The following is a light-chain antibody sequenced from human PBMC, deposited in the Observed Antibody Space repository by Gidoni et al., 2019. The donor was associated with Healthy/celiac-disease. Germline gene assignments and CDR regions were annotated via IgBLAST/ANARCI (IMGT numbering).Light chain of an antibody. CDR1: QSISSY. CDR3: QQSYSTPRT. J-gene: IGKJ2*02. V-gene: IGKV1-39*01. Sequence: DLQLTQSPSSLSASVGDRVTITCRASQSISSYLNWYQQKPGKAPKLLIYAASSLQSGVPSMFSGSGSGTDFTLTISSLQPEDFATYYCQQSYSTPRTFGQXTKLEIK. CDR2: AAS.